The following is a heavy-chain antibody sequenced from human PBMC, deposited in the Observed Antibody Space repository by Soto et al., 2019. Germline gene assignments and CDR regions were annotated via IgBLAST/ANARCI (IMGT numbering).Heavy chain of an antibody. CDR1: GVSISSGGYY. Sequence: PSETLSLTCTVSGVSISSGGYYWSWIRQHPGKGLEWIGYIYYSGSTYYNPSLKSRVTISVDTSKNQFSLKLSSVTAADTAVYYCARGRPDIVPKPSWFDPWGQGTLVTVSS. J-gene: IGHJ5*02. CDR3: ARGRPDIVPKPSWFDP. D-gene: IGHD2-8*01. CDR2: IYYSGST. V-gene: IGHV4-31*03.